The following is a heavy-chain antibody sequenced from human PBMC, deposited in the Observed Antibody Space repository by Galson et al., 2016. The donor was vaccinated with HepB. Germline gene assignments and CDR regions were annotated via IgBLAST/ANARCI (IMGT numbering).Heavy chain of an antibody. CDR1: GFTFGDYA. CDR2: IAWNSNTK. D-gene: IGHD6-19*01. V-gene: IGHV3-9*01. Sequence: SLRLSCAASGFTFGDYAMFWVRQPPGKGLEWVAGIAWNSNTKGYGDSVEGRFTVFRDDSKNSLYLQMNSLRTEDTALYYCAKENSSGWAYYFDYWGQGTLVTVSS. J-gene: IGHJ4*02. CDR3: AKENSSGWAYYFDY.